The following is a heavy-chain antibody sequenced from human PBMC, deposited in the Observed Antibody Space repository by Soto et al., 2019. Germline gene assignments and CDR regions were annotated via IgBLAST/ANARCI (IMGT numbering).Heavy chain of an antibody. J-gene: IGHJ6*02. CDR2: ISWDGGST. Sequence: GGSLRLSCAASGFTFDDYTMHWVRQAPGKGLEWVSLISWDGGSTYYADSVKGRFTISRDNSKNSLYLQMNSLRTEDTALYYCAKDRSSSGYYYYGMDVWGQGTTVTVSS. CDR1: GFTFDDYT. D-gene: IGHD6-13*01. V-gene: IGHV3-43*01. CDR3: AKDRSSSGYYYYGMDV.